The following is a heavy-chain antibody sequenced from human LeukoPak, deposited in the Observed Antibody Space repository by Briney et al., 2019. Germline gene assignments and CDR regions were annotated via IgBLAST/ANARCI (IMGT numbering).Heavy chain of an antibody. D-gene: IGHD5-12*01. V-gene: IGHV1-2*06. CDR2: INPNSGGT. Sequence: ASVKVSCKXSGYTFTGNYMHWVRQAPRQGLEWMGRINPNSGGTNYAQKFQGRVTMTRDTSISTAYMELSRLRSDDTAVYYCARVRVATIFTSMAYFDYWGQGTLVTVSS. J-gene: IGHJ4*02. CDR3: ARVRVATIFTSMAYFDY. CDR1: GYTFTGNY.